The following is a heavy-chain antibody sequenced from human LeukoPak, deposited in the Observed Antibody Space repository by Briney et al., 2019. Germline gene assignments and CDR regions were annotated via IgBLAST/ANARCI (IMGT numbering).Heavy chain of an antibody. D-gene: IGHD2-15*01. CDR2: VSGSGNST. V-gene: IGHV3-23*01. J-gene: IGHJ5*02. Sequence: GGSLRLSCAASGFTFNNCAMTWVRQAPGKGLEWVSLVSGSGNSTFYADSVKGRFTISRDNSKNTLYLQMNSLRAEDTAVYYCASFPNCSGGSCYPGWFDPWGQGTLVTVSS. CDR3: ASFPNCSGGSCYPGWFDP. CDR1: GFTFNNCA.